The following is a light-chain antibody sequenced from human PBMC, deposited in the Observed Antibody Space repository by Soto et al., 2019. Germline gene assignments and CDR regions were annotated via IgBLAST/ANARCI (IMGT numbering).Light chain of an antibody. CDR1: GSDVGDSSH. J-gene: IGLJ3*02. CDR3: CSYAGSYTWV. CDR2: EVN. Sequence: QSVLTQPRSVSGSPGQSVTISCTATGSDVGDSSHVSWYQLHPGKAPKLMIYEVNNRPSGVPDRFSGSKSGSTASLTISGLQAEDEAEYYCCSYAGSYTWVFGGGTKLTVL. V-gene: IGLV2-11*01.